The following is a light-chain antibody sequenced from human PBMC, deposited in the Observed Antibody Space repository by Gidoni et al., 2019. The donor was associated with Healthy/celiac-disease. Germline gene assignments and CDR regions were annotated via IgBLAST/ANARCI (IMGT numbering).Light chain of an antibody. CDR2: INN. Sequence: QSVLTQPPSASGTPGQRVTISCSGSSSNIGSNTVNCYQQLPGTAPKLLIYINNQRPSGIPDRFSSSTSGASASLAISVLQSVDEADYYCAAWDDSLNGWVFGGWTKLTVL. CDR3: AAWDDSLNGWV. CDR1: SSNIGSNT. V-gene: IGLV1-44*01. J-gene: IGLJ3*02.